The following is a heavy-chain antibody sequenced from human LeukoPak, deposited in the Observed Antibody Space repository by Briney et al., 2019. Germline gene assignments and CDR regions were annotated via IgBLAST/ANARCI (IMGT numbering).Heavy chain of an antibody. V-gene: IGHV3-23*01. D-gene: IGHD2-21*02. CDR2: ISDNGGRT. CDR3: AKDLPTKCRGDCPSDY. J-gene: IGHJ4*02. CDR1: GFTFTSYA. Sequence: PRGCLRLSCAASGFTFTSYAMNWVRQTPGKGVEWVSHISDNGGRTYYAESVKGRFAISRDNSKNTLYLQMNSLRVEDTALYYCAKDLPTKCRGDCPSDYWGQGTLVTVSS.